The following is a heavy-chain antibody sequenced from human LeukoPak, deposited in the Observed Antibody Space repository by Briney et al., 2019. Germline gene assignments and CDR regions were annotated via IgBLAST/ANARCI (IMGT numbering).Heavy chain of an antibody. CDR3: ARDHVDYCKLGDY. CDR1: GYTFTSYD. J-gene: IGHJ4*02. Sequence: ASVKVSCKASGYTFTSYDINWVRQATGQGLEWMGWMNPNSGNTGYAQKFQGRVTMTRNTSISTAYMELSSLRSDDTAVYYCARDHVDYCKLGDYWGQGTLVTVSS. V-gene: IGHV1-8*01. CDR2: MNPNSGNT. D-gene: IGHD4/OR15-4a*01.